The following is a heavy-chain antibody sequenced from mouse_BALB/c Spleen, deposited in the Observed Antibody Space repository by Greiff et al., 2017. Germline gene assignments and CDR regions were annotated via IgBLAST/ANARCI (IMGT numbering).Heavy chain of an antibody. CDR1: GFTFSSFG. Sequence: EVMLVESGGGLVQPGGSRKLSCAASGFTFSSFGMHWVRQAPEKGLEWVAYISSGSSTIYYADTVKGRFTISRDNPKNTLFLQMTSLRSEDTAMYYCARVDYDEDYWGQGTSVTVSS. J-gene: IGHJ4*01. V-gene: IGHV5-17*02. CDR2: ISSGSSTI. D-gene: IGHD2-4*01. CDR3: ARVDYDEDY.